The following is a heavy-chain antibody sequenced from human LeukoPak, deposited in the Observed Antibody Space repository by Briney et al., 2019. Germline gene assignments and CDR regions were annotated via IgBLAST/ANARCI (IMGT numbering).Heavy chain of an antibody. Sequence: PGGSLRLSCAASGFTFNKHGMHWVRQAPGKGLEWFSFIRNDGNDKYYADSVKGRFTISRDNAKNSLYLQMNSLRAADTAVYYCARDSAAAGTWWFDPWGQGTLVTVSS. CDR3: ARDSAAAGTWWFDP. V-gene: IGHV3-30*02. CDR2: IRNDGNDK. J-gene: IGHJ5*02. CDR1: GFTFNKHG. D-gene: IGHD6-13*01.